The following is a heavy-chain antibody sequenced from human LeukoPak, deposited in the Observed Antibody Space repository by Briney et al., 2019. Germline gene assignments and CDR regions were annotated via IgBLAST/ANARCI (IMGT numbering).Heavy chain of an antibody. Sequence: PGGSLRLSCAASGFIFRSYAMHWVCQAPGKRLEYVSAISHDGATTYYANSVKGRFTISRDNSKNTLYLQMGSLRAEDMAVYYCAIGDGYWGQGTLVTVSS. CDR2: ISHDGATT. V-gene: IGHV3-64*01. CDR1: GFIFRSYA. J-gene: IGHJ4*02. CDR3: AIGDGY. D-gene: IGHD3-16*01.